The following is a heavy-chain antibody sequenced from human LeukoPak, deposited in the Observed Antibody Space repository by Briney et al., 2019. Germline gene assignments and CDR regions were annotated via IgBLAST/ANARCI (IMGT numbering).Heavy chain of an antibody. CDR3: ARAAGGTWFDP. J-gene: IGHJ5*02. Sequence: PSETLSLTCTVSGGSISTYSWNWIRLSPGQGLEWIGYIRNNGGNYNTPSLLGRVTISLATSKIQFSLKLPSVTAAATAVYSCARAAGGTWFDPRGQGTLVTVYS. D-gene: IGHD6-25*01. CDR2: IRNNGGN. CDR1: GGSISTYS. V-gene: IGHV4-59*01.